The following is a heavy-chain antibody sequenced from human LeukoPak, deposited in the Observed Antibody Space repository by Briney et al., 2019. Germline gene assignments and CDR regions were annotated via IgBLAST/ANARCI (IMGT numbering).Heavy chain of an antibody. CDR3: VRHDGRGGATMGSLDS. CDR1: GDSITSSSHH. Sequence: SETLSLTCTVSGDSITSSSHHWGWIRQSPGKGLEWIGSIYFGRTTYYNPSLSSRVALSVVTSKNQFSLQPTSVTAADTAVYYCVRHDGRGGATMGSLDSWGQGSLVTVSS. J-gene: IGHJ4*02. D-gene: IGHD5-12*01. V-gene: IGHV4-39*01. CDR2: IYFGRTT.